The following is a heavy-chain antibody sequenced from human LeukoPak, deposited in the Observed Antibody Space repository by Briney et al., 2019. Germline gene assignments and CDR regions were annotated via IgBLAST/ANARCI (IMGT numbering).Heavy chain of an antibody. V-gene: IGHV4-31*03. CDR2: IYYSGST. D-gene: IGHD4-17*01. J-gene: IGHJ6*02. CDR3: ARADTVTTYYYGMDV. Sequence: SETLSLTCTVSGGSISSGGYYWSWIRQHPGKGLEWIGYIYYSGSTYYNPSLKSRLTMSVDRSKNQFSLKLSSVTAADTAVYFCARADTVTTYYYGMDVWGQGTTVTVSS. CDR1: GGSISSGGYY.